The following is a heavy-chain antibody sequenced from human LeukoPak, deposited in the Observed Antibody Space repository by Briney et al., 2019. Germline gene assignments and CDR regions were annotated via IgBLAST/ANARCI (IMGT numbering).Heavy chain of an antibody. CDR2: ISHSGST. D-gene: IGHD3-10*01. Sequence: SETLSLTCAVYGGSFSGYYWSWIRQPPGKGLEWIGEISHSGSTNYNPSLKSRVTISVDTSKNQFSLKLSSVTAADTAVYYCARGPRSTMVRGGYYGMDVWGKGTTVTVSS. J-gene: IGHJ6*04. CDR1: GGSFSGYY. CDR3: ARGPRSTMVRGGYYGMDV. V-gene: IGHV4-34*01.